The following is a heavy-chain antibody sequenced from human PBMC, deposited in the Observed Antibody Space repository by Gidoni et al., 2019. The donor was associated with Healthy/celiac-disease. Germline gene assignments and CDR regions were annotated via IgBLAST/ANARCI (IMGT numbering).Heavy chain of an antibody. V-gene: IGHV3-23*01. CDR3: AKGTSGSSWYSDY. D-gene: IGHD6-13*01. J-gene: IGHJ4*02. CDR2: ISGSGGST. CDR1: GFPFSSYA. Sequence: EVQLLESGGGLVQPGGSLRLSCAASGFPFSSYAMSWVRQAPGKGLEWVSAISGSGGSTYYADSVKGRFTSSRDNSKNTLYLQMNSRRAEDTAVYYCAKGTSGSSWYSDYWGQGTLVTVSS.